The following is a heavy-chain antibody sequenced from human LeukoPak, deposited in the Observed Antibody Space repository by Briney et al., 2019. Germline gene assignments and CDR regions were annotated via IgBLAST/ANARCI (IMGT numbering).Heavy chain of an antibody. CDR1: GFTFSSYE. Sequence: GGSLRLSCAASGFTFSSYEMNWVRQAPGKGLEWVSYISSSGSTIYYADSVKGRFTISRDNAKNSLYLQMNSLRAEDTAVYYCARESPRQYFDWLVYSGSHAAFDIWGQGTMVTVSS. CDR3: ARESPRQYFDWLVYSGSHAAFDI. CDR2: ISSSGSTI. V-gene: IGHV3-48*03. D-gene: IGHD3-9*01. J-gene: IGHJ3*02.